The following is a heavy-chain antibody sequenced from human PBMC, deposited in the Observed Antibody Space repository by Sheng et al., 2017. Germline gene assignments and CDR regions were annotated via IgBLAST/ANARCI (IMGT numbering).Heavy chain of an antibody. V-gene: IGHV4-38-2*02. J-gene: IGHJ4*02. CDR1: GYSISSGYY. CDR3: ARDAVGATAIDY. CDR2: SIMMGPP. Sequence: QVQLQESGPGLVKPVRRPLSLTCAVSGYSISSGYYWAGSGSPQGRGWSGLGISIMMGPPTINRPLKSRLTIXVDTSKNQFSLNLNSVTAADTAVYYCARDAVGATAIDYWGQGTLVTVSS. D-gene: IGHD1-26*01.